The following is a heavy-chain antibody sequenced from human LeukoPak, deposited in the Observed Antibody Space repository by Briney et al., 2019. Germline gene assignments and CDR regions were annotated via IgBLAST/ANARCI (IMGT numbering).Heavy chain of an antibody. CDR1: GYTFTSYG. CDR3: ARVSRLDYYYYMDV. D-gene: IGHD6-19*01. CDR2: ISAYNGNT. J-gene: IGHJ6*03. Sequence: GASVKVSCKASGYTFTSYGISWVRQAPGQGLEWMGLISAYNGNTNYAQKLQGRVTMTTDTYTSTAYMELRSLRSDDQAVYYCARVSRLDYYYYMDVWGKGTTVTVSS. V-gene: IGHV1-18*01.